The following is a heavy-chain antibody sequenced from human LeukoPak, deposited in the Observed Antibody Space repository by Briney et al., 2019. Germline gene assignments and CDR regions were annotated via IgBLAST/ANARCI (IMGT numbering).Heavy chain of an antibody. V-gene: IGHV1-69*02. CDR2: IIPILGIA. CDR1: GGTFSSYT. J-gene: IGHJ3*02. D-gene: IGHD2-15*01. Sequence: SVKVSCKASGGTFSSYTISWVRPAPGQGLAWMGRIIPILGIANYAQKFQGRVTITADKSTSTAYMELSSLRSEDTAVYYCAGRYCSGGSCFDAFDIWGQGTMVTVSS. CDR3: AGRYCSGGSCFDAFDI.